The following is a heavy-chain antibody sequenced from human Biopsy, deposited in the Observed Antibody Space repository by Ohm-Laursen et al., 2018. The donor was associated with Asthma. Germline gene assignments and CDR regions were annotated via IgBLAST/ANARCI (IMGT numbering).Heavy chain of an antibody. D-gene: IGHD2-15*01. CDR1: GVSISSDY. V-gene: IGHV4-59*04. CDR2: IYKSGQV. Sequence: PGTLSLTCTVSGVSISSDYWSWIRQPPGKGLEWIGNIYKSGQVYYNLSLKSRVTISVDTSKNQFSLQLRSVTAADTAVYYCAGFCSGGNCPDHWGQGTLVTVSS. CDR3: AGFCSGGNCPDH. J-gene: IGHJ4*02.